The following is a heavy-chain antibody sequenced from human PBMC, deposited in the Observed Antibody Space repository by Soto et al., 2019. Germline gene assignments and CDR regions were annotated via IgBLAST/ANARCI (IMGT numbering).Heavy chain of an antibody. V-gene: IGHV3-23*01. D-gene: IGHD1-26*01. Sequence: EVQLLESGGGVVQPGGSLRLSCAASGFTFSNCAMKWVRQAPGKGLEWVSDISRAGSNIYYADSVKGRFTISSDNSKNTLYLQMHSLRAEDTAIYYCAKAIEGAWEPNDYWGQATLVTVSS. CDR3: AKAIEGAWEPNDY. CDR2: ISRAGSNI. CDR1: GFTFSNCA. J-gene: IGHJ4*02.